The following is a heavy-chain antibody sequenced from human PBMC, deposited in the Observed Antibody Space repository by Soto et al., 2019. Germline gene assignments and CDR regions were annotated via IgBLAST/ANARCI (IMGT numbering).Heavy chain of an antibody. CDR2: INHRGST. Sequence: PSETLSLTCAVFGGSFSGYYCSWIRQPPWKGLEWIGEINHRGSTNYNPSLKSRVTMSVDTSKNRFSLKPTSMTAADTAVYYCAKTNGNHNLFDPWGQGSLVSGS. CDR3: AKTNGNHNLFDP. V-gene: IGHV4-34*01. CDR1: GGSFSGYY. D-gene: IGHD1-1*01. J-gene: IGHJ5*02.